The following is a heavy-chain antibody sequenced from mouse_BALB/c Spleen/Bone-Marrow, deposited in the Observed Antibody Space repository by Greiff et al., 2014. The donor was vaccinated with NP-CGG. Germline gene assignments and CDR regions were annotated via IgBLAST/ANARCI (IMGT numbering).Heavy chain of an antibody. CDR2: IDPETGGT. V-gene: IGHV1-15*01. D-gene: IGHD2-1*01. Sequence: QVQLQQSGAELVRPGASVTLSCKASGYTFTDYEMHWVKQTPVHGLEWIGAIDPETGGTAYNQKFKGKATLAADKSSSTAYMKLRSLTSEDSAVYYCTREGYGNSYYFDYWGQGTTLTVSS. CDR3: TREGYGNSYYFDY. J-gene: IGHJ2*01. CDR1: GYTFTDYE.